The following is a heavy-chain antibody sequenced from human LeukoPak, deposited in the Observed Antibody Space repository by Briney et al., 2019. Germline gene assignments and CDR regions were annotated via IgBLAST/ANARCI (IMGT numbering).Heavy chain of an antibody. CDR1: GYTFTSYG. V-gene: IGHV1-18*01. D-gene: IGHD3-22*01. Sequence: GASVKVSCKASGYTFTSYGISWVRQALGQGLEWMGWISAYNGNTNYAQKLQGRVTMTTDTSTSTAYMELRSLRSDDTAVYYCARGYYYDSSGYSWDLFDYWGQGTLVTVSS. CDR2: ISAYNGNT. CDR3: ARGYYYDSSGYSWDLFDY. J-gene: IGHJ4*02.